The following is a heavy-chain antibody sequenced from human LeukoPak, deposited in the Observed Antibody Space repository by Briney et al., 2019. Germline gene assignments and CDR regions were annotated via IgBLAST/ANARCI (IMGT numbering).Heavy chain of an antibody. V-gene: IGHV5-10-1*01. CDR3: ARHNALGYCSSTSCLGMDV. Sequence: GESLKISCKGSGYSFTSYWISWVRQMPGKGLEWMGRIDPSDSYTNYSPSFQGHVTISADKSISTAYLQWSSLKASDTAMYYCARHNALGYCSSTSCLGMDVWGQGTTVTVSS. CDR2: IDPSDSYT. CDR1: GYSFTSYW. D-gene: IGHD2-2*01. J-gene: IGHJ6*02.